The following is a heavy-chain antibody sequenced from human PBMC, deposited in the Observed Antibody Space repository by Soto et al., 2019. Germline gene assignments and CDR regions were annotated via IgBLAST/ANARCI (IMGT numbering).Heavy chain of an antibody. V-gene: IGHV1-69*02. CDR1: GGTFSSYT. CDR2: IIPIRGIA. J-gene: IGHJ5*02. D-gene: IGHD6-13*01. Sequence: SVKVSCKASGGTFSSYTISWVRQAPGQGLEWMGRIIPIRGIANYAQKFQGRVTMTADTSTSTAYMELSSLRSEDTAVYYCALIAAAHAWGQGTLVTVSS. CDR3: ALIAAAHA.